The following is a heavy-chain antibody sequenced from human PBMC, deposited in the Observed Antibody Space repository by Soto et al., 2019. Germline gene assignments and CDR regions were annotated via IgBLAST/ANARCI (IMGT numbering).Heavy chain of an antibody. V-gene: IGHV2-5*02. Sequence: QITLKESGPTLVKPTQTLTLTCTFSGFSLSTSGVGVGWIRQPPGKALEWLALIYWDDDKRYSPSLKSRLTITKDTSKHQVVLTRTNMDPVDTATYYCAHTQEIEMATIELFDYWGQGTLVTVSS. J-gene: IGHJ4*02. D-gene: IGHD5-12*01. CDR3: AHTQEIEMATIELFDY. CDR1: GFSLSTSGVG. CDR2: IYWDDDK.